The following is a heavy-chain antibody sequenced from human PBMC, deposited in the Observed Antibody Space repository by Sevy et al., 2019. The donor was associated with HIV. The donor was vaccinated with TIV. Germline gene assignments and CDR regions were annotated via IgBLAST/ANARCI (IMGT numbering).Heavy chain of an antibody. CDR2: ISTYNGNT. J-gene: IGHJ4*02. D-gene: IGHD1-1*01. V-gene: IGHV1-18*01. CDR3: ARDRNWLDY. Sequence: ASVKVSCKASGYTFTDYGIKWMRQAPGQGLEWMGWISTYNGNTTYSQKFQGRVTVTTDTSTKTVYLELRSLRSDDTAVYFCARDRNWLDYWGQGTLVIVSS. CDR1: GYTFTDYG.